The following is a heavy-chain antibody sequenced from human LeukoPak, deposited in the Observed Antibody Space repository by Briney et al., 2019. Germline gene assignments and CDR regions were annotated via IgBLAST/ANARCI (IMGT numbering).Heavy chain of an antibody. CDR1: GFTFSNAW. CDR3: ARFRTGYYTRAYFDY. CDR2: IYYSGST. J-gene: IGHJ4*02. Sequence: PGGSLRLSCAASGFTFSNAWMSWVRQAPGKGLEWIGSIYYSGSTYYNPSLKSRVTISVDTSKNQFSLKLSSVTAADTAVYYCARFRTGYYTRAYFDYWGQGTLVTVSS. V-gene: IGHV4-38-2*01. D-gene: IGHD3/OR15-3a*01.